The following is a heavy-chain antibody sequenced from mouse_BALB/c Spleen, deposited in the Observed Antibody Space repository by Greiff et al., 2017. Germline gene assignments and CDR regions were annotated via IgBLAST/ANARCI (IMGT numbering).Heavy chain of an antibody. CDR3: ARRYDYDLYYFDY. CDR2: IYPGGGYT. CDR1: GYTFTNYW. D-gene: IGHD2-4*01. J-gene: IGHJ2*01. V-gene: IGHV1-63*02. Sequence: QVQLQQSGAELVRPGTSVKISCKASGYTFTNYWLGWVKQRPGHGLEWIGDIYPGGGYTNYNEKFKGKATLTADTSSSTAYMQLSSLTSEDSAVDFCARRYDYDLYYFDYWGQGTTLTVSS.